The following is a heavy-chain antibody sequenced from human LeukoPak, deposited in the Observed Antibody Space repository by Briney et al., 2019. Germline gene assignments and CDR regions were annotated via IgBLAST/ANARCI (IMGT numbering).Heavy chain of an antibody. D-gene: IGHD3-3*01. J-gene: IGHJ4*02. CDR2: INPNSGGT. V-gene: IGHV1-2*02. CDR1: GYTFTGYY. CDR3: AKSEYDFWSGYWIDY. Sequence: GASVKVSCKASGYTFTGYYMHWVRQAPGQGLEWMGWINPNSGGTNYAQKFQGRVTMTRDTSISTAYMELSRLRSDDTAVYYCAKSEYDFWSGYWIDYWGQGTLSPSPQ.